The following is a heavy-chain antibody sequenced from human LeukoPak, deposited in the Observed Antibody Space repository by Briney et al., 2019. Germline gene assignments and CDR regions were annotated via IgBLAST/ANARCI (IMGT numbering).Heavy chain of an antibody. D-gene: IGHD2-15*01. Sequence: SETLSLTCAVSGYSISSGYYWGWIRQPPGKGLEWIGSIYQSGSTNYNPSLKSRVTISVDTSKNQFSLKLNSETAADTAVYFCARETSWRNWFDPWGQGTLVTVSS. CDR2: IYQSGST. CDR1: GYSISSGYY. V-gene: IGHV4-38-2*02. CDR3: ARETSWRNWFDP. J-gene: IGHJ5*02.